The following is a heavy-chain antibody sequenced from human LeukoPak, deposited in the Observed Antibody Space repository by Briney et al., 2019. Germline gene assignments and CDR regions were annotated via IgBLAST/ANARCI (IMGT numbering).Heavy chain of an antibody. D-gene: IGHD3-3*01. V-gene: IGHV4-59*01. CDR1: GGSISSYY. CDR2: IYYSGST. Sequence: SETLSLTCTVSGGSISSYYWSWIRQPPGKGLEWIGYIYYSGSTNYNPSLKSRVTISVDTSKDQFSLKLSSVTAEDTASYYCARGRIGAIFGVDETPAYFDYWGQGNLVTVSS. J-gene: IGHJ4*02. CDR3: ARGRIGAIFGVDETPAYFDY.